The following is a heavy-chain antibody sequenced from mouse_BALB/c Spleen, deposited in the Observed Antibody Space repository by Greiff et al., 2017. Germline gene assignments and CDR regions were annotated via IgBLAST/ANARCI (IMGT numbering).Heavy chain of an antibody. CDR3: ARATVVATNAMDY. CDR2: IWGDGST. Sequence: QVQLKESGPGLVAPSQSLSITCTVSGFSLTGYGVNWVRQPPGKGLEWLGMIWGDGSTDYNSALKSRLSISKDNSKSQVFLKMNSLQTDDTARYYCARATVVATNAMDYWGQGTSVTVSA. CDR1: GFSLTGYG. D-gene: IGHD1-1*01. V-gene: IGHV2-6-7*01. J-gene: IGHJ4*01.